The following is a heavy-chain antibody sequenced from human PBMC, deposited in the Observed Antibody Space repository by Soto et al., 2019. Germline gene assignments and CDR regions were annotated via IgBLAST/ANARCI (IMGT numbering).Heavy chain of an antibody. J-gene: IGHJ3*02. D-gene: IGHD4-17*01. CDR2: ISSSSTI. V-gene: IGHV3-48*02. Sequence: GGSLRLSCAASGFTFSSYSMNWVRQAPGKGLEWVSYISSSSTIYYADSVKGRFTISRDNAKNSLYLQMNSLRDEDTAVYYCASRLTENDYGDYGDAFDIWGQGTMVTVSS. CDR1: GFTFSSYS. CDR3: ASRLTENDYGDYGDAFDI.